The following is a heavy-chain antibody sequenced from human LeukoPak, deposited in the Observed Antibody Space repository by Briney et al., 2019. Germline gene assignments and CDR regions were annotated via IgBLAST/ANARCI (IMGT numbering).Heavy chain of an antibody. Sequence: SETLSLTCTVSGASISSYYWSWIRQPPGKGLEGIGYIYYSGSTNYNPSLKSRVTISVDTSKNQFSLKLSSVTAADTAVYYCARGTEKIIAVAGTWGQGTLVTVSS. V-gene: IGHV4-59*01. J-gene: IGHJ5*02. CDR2: IYYSGST. D-gene: IGHD6-19*01. CDR3: ARGTEKIIAVAGT. CDR1: GASISSYY.